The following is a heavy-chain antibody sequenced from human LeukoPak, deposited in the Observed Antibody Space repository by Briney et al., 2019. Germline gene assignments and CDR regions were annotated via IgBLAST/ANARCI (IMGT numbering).Heavy chain of an antibody. Sequence: GGSLRLSCAASGFTFSGSAMHWVRQAPGKGLEWVSYISSSGSTIYYADSVKGRFTISRDNAKNSLYLQMNSLRAEDTAVYYCARVDSTTGITMVLDVWGKGTTVTISS. CDR3: ARVDSTTGITMVLDV. V-gene: IGHV3-48*04. J-gene: IGHJ6*04. CDR1: GFTFSGSA. D-gene: IGHD3-10*01. CDR2: ISSSGSTI.